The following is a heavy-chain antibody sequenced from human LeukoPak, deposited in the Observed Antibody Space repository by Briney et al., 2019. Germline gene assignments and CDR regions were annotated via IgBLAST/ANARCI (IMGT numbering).Heavy chain of an antibody. CDR2: IKNKTDGGTT. Sequence: GGSLRLSCAASGFTFSNAWMSWVRPAPEKGLEWVGHIKNKTDGGTTDYAAPVKGRFTISRDDSKNTLYLQMNSLKTEDTAVYYCTTDRGYCGGDCSPPWGQGTLVTVSS. J-gene: IGHJ5*02. D-gene: IGHD2-21*02. V-gene: IGHV3-15*01. CDR3: TTDRGYCGGDCSPP. CDR1: GFTFSNAW.